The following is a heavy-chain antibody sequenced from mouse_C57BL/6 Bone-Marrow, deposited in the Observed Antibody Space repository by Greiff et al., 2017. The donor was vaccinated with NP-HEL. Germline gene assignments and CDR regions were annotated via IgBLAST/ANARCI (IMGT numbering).Heavy chain of an antibody. CDR2: IYPGSGST. D-gene: IGHD1-1*01. J-gene: IGHJ4*01. CDR3: ASYYYGSSPGLMDY. V-gene: IGHV1-55*01. CDR1: GYTFTSYW. Sequence: QVQLQQPGAELVKPGASVKMSCKASGYTFTSYWITWVKQRPGQGLEWIGDIYPGSGSTNYTEKFKSKATLTVDTSSSTAYMQLSSLTSEDSAVYYCASYYYGSSPGLMDYWGQGTSVTVSS.